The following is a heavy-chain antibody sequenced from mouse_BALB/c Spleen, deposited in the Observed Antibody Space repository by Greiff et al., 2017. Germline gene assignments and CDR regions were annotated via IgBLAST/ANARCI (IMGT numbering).Heavy chain of an antibody. D-gene: IGHD2-10*01. CDR3: TRRPSYGNYAMDY. CDR2: IYPSDSYT. Sequence: QVQLQQPGAELVRPGASVKLSCKASGYTFTSYWINWVKQRPGQGLEWIGNIYPSDSYTNYNQKFKDKATLTVDKSSSTAYMQLSSPTSEDSAVYYCTRRPSYGNYAMDYWGQGTSVTVSS. CDR1: GYTFTSYW. V-gene: IGHV1-69*02. J-gene: IGHJ4*01.